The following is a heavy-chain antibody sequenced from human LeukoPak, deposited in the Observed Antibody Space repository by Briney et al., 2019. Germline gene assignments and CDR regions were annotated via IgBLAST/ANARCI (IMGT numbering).Heavy chain of an antibody. CDR3: AKDTLYSSSWYGWDY. CDR2: ISGSGGST. V-gene: IGHV3-23*01. D-gene: IGHD6-13*01. Sequence: GGSLRLSCAASGFTLSSYWMSWVRQAPGKGLEWVSAISGSGGSTYYADSVKGRFTISRDNSKNTLYLQMNSLRAEDTAVYYCAKDTLYSSSWYGWDYWGQGTLVTVSS. J-gene: IGHJ4*02. CDR1: GFTLSSYW.